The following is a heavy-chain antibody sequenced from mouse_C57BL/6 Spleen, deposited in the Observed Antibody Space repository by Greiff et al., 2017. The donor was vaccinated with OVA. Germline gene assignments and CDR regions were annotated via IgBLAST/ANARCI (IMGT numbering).Heavy chain of an antibody. J-gene: IGHJ2*01. V-gene: IGHV1-62-2*01. D-gene: IGHD2-1*01. Sequence: QVHVKQSGAELVKPGASVKLSCKASGYTFTEYTIRWVKQRSGQGLEWIGWFYPGSGSIKYNEKFKDKATLTADKSSSTVYMELSRLTSEDSAVYFCARHVRDYGNYEGDFDYWGQGTTLTVSS. CDR3: ARHVRDYGNYEGDFDY. CDR2: FYPGSGSI. CDR1: GYTFTEYT.